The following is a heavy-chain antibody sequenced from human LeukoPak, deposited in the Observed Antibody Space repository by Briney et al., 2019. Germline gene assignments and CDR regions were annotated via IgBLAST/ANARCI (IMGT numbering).Heavy chain of an antibody. V-gene: IGHV3-64*01. CDR3: ARDQNWEEAY. J-gene: IGHJ4*02. CDR2: ISSNGGST. D-gene: IGHD7-27*01. CDR1: GFTFSSYA. Sequence: SGGSLRLSCAASGFTFSSYAMHWVRQAPGKGLEYVSAISSNGGSTYYANSVKGRFTISRDNSKNTLYLQMGSLRAEDMAVYYCARDQNWEEAYWGQGTLVTVSS.